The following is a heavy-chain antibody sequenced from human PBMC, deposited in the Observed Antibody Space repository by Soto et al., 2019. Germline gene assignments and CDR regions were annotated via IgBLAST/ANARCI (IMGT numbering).Heavy chain of an antibody. Sequence: SQTLSLTCAISGDSVSSNIAAWDWIRPSPSRGLEWLGRTYYRFKWYNDYAPSVKSRITIKSDTSKNQFSLELKSVTPEDTAVYFCARDRDFHRTEYYGMDVWGQGTTVTVSS. V-gene: IGHV6-1*01. J-gene: IGHJ6*02. CDR1: GDSVSSNIAA. CDR2: TYYRFKWYN. CDR3: ARDRDFHRTEYYGMDV.